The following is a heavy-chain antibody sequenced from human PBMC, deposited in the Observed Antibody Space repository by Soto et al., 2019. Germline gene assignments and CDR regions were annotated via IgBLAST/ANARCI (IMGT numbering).Heavy chain of an antibody. CDR3: ARQDSGYDSNFDY. V-gene: IGHV4-39*01. CDR2: IYYSGST. J-gene: IGHJ4*02. CDR1: GGSISSSSYY. Sequence: PSETLSLTCTVSGGSISSSSYYWGWIRQPPGKGLERIGSIYYSGSTYYNPSLKSRVTISVDTSKNQFSLKLSSVTAADTAVYYCARQDSGYDSNFDYWGQGTLVTVSS. D-gene: IGHD5-12*01.